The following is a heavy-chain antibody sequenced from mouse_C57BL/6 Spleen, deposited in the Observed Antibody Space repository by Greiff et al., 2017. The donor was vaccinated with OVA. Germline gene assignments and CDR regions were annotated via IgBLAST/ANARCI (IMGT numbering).Heavy chain of an antibody. CDR3: ARESIYDGSSYGY. D-gene: IGHD1-1*01. Sequence: QVQLQQPGAELVRPGSSVKLSCKASGYTFTSYWMHWVKQRPIQGLEWIGNIDPSDSETHYNQKFKDKATLTVDKSSSTAYMQLSSLTSEDSAVDYCARESIYDGSSYGYWGQGTTLTVSS. CDR2: IDPSDSET. V-gene: IGHV1-52*01. CDR1: GYTFTSYW. J-gene: IGHJ2*01.